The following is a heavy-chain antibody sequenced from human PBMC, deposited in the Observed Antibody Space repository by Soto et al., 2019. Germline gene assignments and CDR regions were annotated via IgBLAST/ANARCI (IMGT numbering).Heavy chain of an antibody. CDR3: ARASSATVTTGFDY. V-gene: IGHV5-51*01. D-gene: IGHD4-17*01. CDR2: IFPGDSDT. J-gene: IGHJ4*02. Sequence: PGESLKISCKGSGYSFTSYWIAWVRQMPGKGLEWMGIIFPGDSDTRYSPSFQGQVSISADKSIATAYLQWSSLKASDTAMYYCARASSATVTTGFDYWGQGNMVTVSS. CDR1: GYSFTSYW.